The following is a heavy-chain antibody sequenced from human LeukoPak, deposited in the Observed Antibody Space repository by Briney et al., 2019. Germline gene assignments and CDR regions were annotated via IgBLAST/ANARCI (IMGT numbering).Heavy chain of an antibody. V-gene: IGHV1-46*01. D-gene: IGHD3-16*01. J-gene: IGHJ3*02. CDR3: ARADYGNAFDI. CDR1: GYTFTSYY. Sequence: GASVKVSCKASGYTFTSYYMHWVRQAPRQGLEWMGIINPSGGSTSYAQKFQGRVTMTRDTSTSTVYMELSSLRSEDTAVYYCARADYGNAFDIWGQGTMVTVSS. CDR2: INPSGGST.